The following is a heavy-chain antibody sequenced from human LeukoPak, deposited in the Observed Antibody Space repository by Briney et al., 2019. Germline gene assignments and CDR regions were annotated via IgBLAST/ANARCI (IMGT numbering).Heavy chain of an antibody. V-gene: IGHV3-23*01. J-gene: IGHJ4*02. CDR1: GFTFSSYA. Sequence: KTGGSLRLSCAASGFTFSSYAMSWVRQAPGKGLEWVSAISGSGGSTYYADSVKGRFTISRDNSKNTLYLQMNSLRAEDTAVYYCAKDRSLKYYDILTGYYKAGAGFDYWGQGTLVTVSS. D-gene: IGHD3-9*01. CDR3: AKDRSLKYYDILTGYYKAGAGFDY. CDR2: ISGSGGST.